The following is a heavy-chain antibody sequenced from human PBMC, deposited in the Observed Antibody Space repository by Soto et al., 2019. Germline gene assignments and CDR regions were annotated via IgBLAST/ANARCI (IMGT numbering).Heavy chain of an antibody. Sequence: QVQLVQSGAEVKKPGASVKVSCKASGYTFTGYYMHWVRQAPGQGLEWMGWINPNSGGTNYAQKCQGRVTMTRDTSISTAYMELSRLRSDDTAVYYCARDYYGSGKVWFDPWGQGTLVTVSS. D-gene: IGHD3-10*01. CDR2: INPNSGGT. V-gene: IGHV1-2*02. CDR3: ARDYYGSGKVWFDP. CDR1: GYTFTGYY. J-gene: IGHJ5*02.